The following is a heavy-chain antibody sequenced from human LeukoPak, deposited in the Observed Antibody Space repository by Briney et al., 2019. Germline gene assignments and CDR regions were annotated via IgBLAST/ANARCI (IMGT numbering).Heavy chain of an antibody. CDR1: GGTFSSYA. J-gene: IGHJ6*03. CDR3: ARGGEGWTYYYYYYMDV. Sequence: ASVKVSCKASGGTFSSYAISWVRQAPGQGLEWMGGIIPIFGTANYAQKFQGRVTITADESTSTAYMELSSLRSEDTAVYYCARGGEGWTYYYYYYMDVWGKGTTVTVSS. CDR2: IIPIFGTA. D-gene: IGHD2-21*01. V-gene: IGHV1-69*01.